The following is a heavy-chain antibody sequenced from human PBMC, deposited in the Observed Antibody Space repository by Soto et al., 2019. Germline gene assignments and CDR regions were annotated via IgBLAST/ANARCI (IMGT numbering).Heavy chain of an antibody. J-gene: IGHJ4*02. D-gene: IGHD1-26*01. CDR3: ATDPGWDPAHPPASRLYYFDY. CDR2: FDPEDGET. Sequence: ASVKVSCKVSGYTLTELSMHWVRQAPGKGLEWMGGFDPEDGETIYAQKFQGRVTMTEDTSTGTAYMELSSLRSEDTAVYYCATDPGWDPAHPPASRLYYFDYWGQGTLVTVSS. CDR1: GYTLTELS. V-gene: IGHV1-24*01.